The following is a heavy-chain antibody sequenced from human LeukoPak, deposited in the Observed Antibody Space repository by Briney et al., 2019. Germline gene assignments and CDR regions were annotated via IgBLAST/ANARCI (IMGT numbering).Heavy chain of an antibody. Sequence: GGSLRLSCAASGFTFNIYAMNWVRQAPGKGLGWVSFISGTGDVAYYADSVEGRFTVSRDNSKRTLYLQMDSLRDEDTAVYYCSKTPGINRYFGYWGQGTLVTVSS. V-gene: IGHV3-23*01. J-gene: IGHJ4*02. CDR1: GFTFNIYA. D-gene: IGHD1-14*01. CDR2: ISGTGDVA. CDR3: SKTPGINRYFGY.